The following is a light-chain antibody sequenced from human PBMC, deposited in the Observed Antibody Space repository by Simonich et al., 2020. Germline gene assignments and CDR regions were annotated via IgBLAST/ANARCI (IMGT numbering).Light chain of an antibody. Sequence: QSALTQPASVSGSPGQSIPISCTGTSSDVGSYNLVSWDQQHQGKAPKPMIYDVSKRPSGVSNRFAGSKSGNTASLTISGLQAEDEADYYCSSYTSSSNWVFGGGTKLTVL. V-gene: IGLV2-14*02. CDR2: DVS. J-gene: IGLJ3*02. CDR3: SSYTSSSNWV. CDR1: SSDVGSYNL.